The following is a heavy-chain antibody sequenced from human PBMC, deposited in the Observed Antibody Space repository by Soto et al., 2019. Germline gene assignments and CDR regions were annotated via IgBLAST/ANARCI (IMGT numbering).Heavy chain of an antibody. J-gene: IGHJ4*02. Sequence: PSETLSLTCPVSGGSISSYYWSWIRQPPGKGLEWIGYIYYSGSTNYNPSLKSRVTISVDTSKNQFSLKLSSVTAADTAVYYCARCFNYYHDSSGYYLLWGQRTLGSVSS. V-gene: IGHV4-59*08. CDR1: GGSISSYY. CDR3: ARCFNYYHDSSGYYLL. CDR2: IYYSGST. D-gene: IGHD3-22*01.